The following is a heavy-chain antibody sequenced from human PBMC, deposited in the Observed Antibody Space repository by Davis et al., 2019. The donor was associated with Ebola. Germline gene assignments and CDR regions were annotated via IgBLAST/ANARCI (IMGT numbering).Heavy chain of an antibody. Sequence: GALKISCAASGFTFSSYSMNWVRQAPGKGLEWVSSISSSSSYIYYADSVKGRFTISRDNAKNSLYLQMNSLRAEDTAVYYCASGGYSSRTNWGQGTLVTVSS. CDR2: ISSSSSYI. D-gene: IGHD6-13*01. CDR3: ASGGYSSRTN. J-gene: IGHJ4*02. CDR1: GFTFSSYS. V-gene: IGHV3-21*01.